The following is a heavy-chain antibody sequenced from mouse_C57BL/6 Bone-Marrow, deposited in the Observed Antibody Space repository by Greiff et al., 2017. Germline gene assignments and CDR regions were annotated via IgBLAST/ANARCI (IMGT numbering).Heavy chain of an antibody. V-gene: IGHV1-82*01. CDR1: GYAFSSSW. Sequence: QVQLQQSGPELVKPGASVKISCKASGYAFSSSWMNWVKQRPGKGLEWIGRIYPGDGDTNYNGKFKGKATLTADKSSSTAYMQLSSLTYEDSSVYFCARRATVVADYYARDYWGQGTSVTVSS. CDR2: IYPGDGDT. J-gene: IGHJ4*01. CDR3: ARRATVVADYYARDY. D-gene: IGHD1-1*01.